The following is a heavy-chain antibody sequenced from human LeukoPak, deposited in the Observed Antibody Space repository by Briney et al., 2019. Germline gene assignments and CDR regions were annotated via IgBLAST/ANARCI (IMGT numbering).Heavy chain of an antibody. V-gene: IGHV4-61*02. CDR1: GGSISSRNYY. Sequence: PSETLSLTCTVSGGSISSRNYYWSWIRQPAGKELEWIGRIWPDGGTGGAPTYKPSLGSRVTISLDTSKNQFSLRLSSMTAADTAVYYCAARAATRPSYYYYYMDVWGKGTTVTVSS. CDR3: AARAATRPSYYYYYMDV. CDR2: IWPDGG. J-gene: IGHJ6*03. D-gene: IGHD2-15*01.